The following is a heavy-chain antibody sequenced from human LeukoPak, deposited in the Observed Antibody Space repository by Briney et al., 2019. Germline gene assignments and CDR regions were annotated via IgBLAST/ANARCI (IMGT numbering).Heavy chain of an antibody. CDR2: ISSSSSYI. J-gene: IGHJ4*02. V-gene: IGHV3-21*01. Sequence: PGGSLRLSCAASGFTFSSYSMTWVRQAPGKGLEWVSSISSSSSYIYYADSVKGRFTISRDNAKNSLYLQMNSLRAEDTAVYYCARPLGRQLWLETLFDYWGQGTLVTVSS. CDR3: ARPLGRQLWLETLFDY. D-gene: IGHD5-18*01. CDR1: GFTFSSYS.